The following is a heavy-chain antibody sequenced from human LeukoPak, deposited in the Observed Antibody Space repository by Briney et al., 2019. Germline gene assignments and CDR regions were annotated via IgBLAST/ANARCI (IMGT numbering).Heavy chain of an antibody. CDR3: ARGYSGTYAADY. CDR2: IYSTGST. Sequence: PSQTLSLTCTVSGGSISSGGHYWSWIRQPAGKGLEYLGRIYSTGSTNYNPSLRSRVTISADTSKNHFSLKLSSVTAADTAVYYCARGYSGTYAADYWGQGTLVTVSS. D-gene: IGHD1-26*01. CDR1: GGSISSGGHY. V-gene: IGHV4-61*02. J-gene: IGHJ4*02.